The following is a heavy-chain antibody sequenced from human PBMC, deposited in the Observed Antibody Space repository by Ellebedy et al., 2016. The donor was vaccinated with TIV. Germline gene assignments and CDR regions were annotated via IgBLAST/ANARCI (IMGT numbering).Heavy chain of an antibody. V-gene: IGHV3-30-3*01. D-gene: IGHD2-2*01. CDR3: ARASCSSTSCYVDY. CDR2: LSYDGSNK. Sequence: GGSLRLSCAASGFTFSSYAMHWVRQAPGKGLEWVAVLSYDGSNKYYADSVKGRFTISRDNSKNTLYLQMNSLRAEDTAVYYCARASCSSTSCYVDYWGQGTLVTVSS. J-gene: IGHJ4*02. CDR1: GFTFSSYA.